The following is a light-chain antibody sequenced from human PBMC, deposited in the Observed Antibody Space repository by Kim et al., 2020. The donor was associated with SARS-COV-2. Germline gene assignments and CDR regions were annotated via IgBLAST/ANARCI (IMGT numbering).Light chain of an antibody. V-gene: IGKV3-15*01. CDR3: QQYNNWPPGIT. CDR2: GAS. Sequence: PGERATLSRRASQSVSSNLAWYQQKPGQAPRLLIYGASTRATGIPARFSGSGSGTEFTLTISSLQSEDFAVYYCQQYNNWPPGITFGPGTKVDIK. CDR1: QSVSSN. J-gene: IGKJ3*01.